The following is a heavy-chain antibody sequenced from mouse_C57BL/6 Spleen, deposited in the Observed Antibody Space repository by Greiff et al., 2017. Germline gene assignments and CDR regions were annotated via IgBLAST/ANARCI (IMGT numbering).Heavy chain of an antibody. D-gene: IGHD4-1*01. V-gene: IGHV1-82*01. Sequence: QVQLKESGPELVKPGASVKISCKASGYAFSSSWMNWVKQRPGKGLEWIGRIYPGDGDTNYNGKFKGKATLTADKSSSTAYMQLSSLTAEDSAVYFCAKRNGTGGYFDYWGQGTTLTVSS. CDR1: GYAFSSSW. J-gene: IGHJ2*01. CDR3: AKRNGTGGYFDY. CDR2: IYPGDGDT.